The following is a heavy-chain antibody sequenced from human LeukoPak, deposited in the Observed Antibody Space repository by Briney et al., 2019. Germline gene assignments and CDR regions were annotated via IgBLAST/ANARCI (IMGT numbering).Heavy chain of an antibody. CDR2: IYYSGST. CDR3: ARSIAARHDY. V-gene: IGHV4-30-4*07. Sequence: SQTLSLTCAVSGGSISSGGYSWSWIRQPPGKGLEWVGYIYYSGSTYYNPSLKSRVTISVDTSKNQFSLKLSSVTAADTAVYYCARSIAARHDYWGQGTLVTVSS. D-gene: IGHD6-6*01. J-gene: IGHJ4*02. CDR1: GGSISSGGYS.